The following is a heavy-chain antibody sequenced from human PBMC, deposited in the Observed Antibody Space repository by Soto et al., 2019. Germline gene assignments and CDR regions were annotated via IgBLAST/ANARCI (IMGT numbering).Heavy chain of an antibody. CDR1: GGSISSGGYY. D-gene: IGHD4-17*01. CDR3: ARDLNYGAGTFDI. Sequence: SETLSLTCTVSGGSISSGGYYWSWIRQHPGKGLEWIGYIYYSGSTYYNPSLKSRVTISVDTSKNQFSPKLSSVTAADTAVYYCARDLNYGAGTFDIWGQGTMVTVSS. J-gene: IGHJ3*02. V-gene: IGHV4-31*03. CDR2: IYYSGST.